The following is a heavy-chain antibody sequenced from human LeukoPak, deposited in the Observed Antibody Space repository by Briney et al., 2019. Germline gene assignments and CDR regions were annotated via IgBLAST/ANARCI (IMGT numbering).Heavy chain of an antibody. CDR1: GGTFSSYA. J-gene: IGHJ4*02. V-gene: IGHV1-69*05. Sequence: ASVKVSCKASGGTFSSYAISWVRQAPGQGLEWMGGIIPIFGTANYAQKFQGRVTMTRDTSTSTVYMELSSLRSEDTAVYYCARDPDSSGWYYFDYWGQGTLVTVSS. D-gene: IGHD6-19*01. CDR3: ARDPDSSGWYYFDY. CDR2: IIPIFGTA.